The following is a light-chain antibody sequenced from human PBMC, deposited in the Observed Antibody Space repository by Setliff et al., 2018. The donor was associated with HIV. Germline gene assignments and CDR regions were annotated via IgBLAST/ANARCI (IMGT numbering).Light chain of an antibody. V-gene: IGLV1-40*01. Sequence: QSVLTQPPSVSGAPGQRVTISCTGSNSNIGAGSDVHWYQHIPGTAPKLLIYRNTNRPSGVPDRFPGSTSGTSASLTITGLQAEDEADYYCQSSDSSLSGWVFGGGTKVTVL. J-gene: IGLJ3*02. CDR1: NSNIGAGSD. CDR2: RNT. CDR3: QSSDSSLSGWV.